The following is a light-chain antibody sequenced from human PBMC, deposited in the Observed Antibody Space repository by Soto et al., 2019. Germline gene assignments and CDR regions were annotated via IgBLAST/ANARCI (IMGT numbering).Light chain of an antibody. CDR3: QQFHFT. V-gene: IGKV1-13*02. J-gene: IGKJ3*01. CDR2: DAS. Sequence: AIQLTQSPSSLSASVGDRVTITCRASQGISSALAWYQHKPGKAPKLLIYDASSLQSGVPSRFSGSGSGTDFTLTISSLQPEDFATYYCQQFHFTFGPGTKVDIK. CDR1: QGISSA.